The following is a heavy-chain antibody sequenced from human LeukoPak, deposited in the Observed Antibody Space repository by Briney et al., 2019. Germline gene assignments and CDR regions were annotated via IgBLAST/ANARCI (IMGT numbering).Heavy chain of an antibody. CDR1: GFTFSDYA. Sequence: GGSLRLSCAASGFTFSDYAMHWVRQAPGKGLEWVSAISGSGGSTYYADSVKGRFTISRDNSKNTLYLQMNSLRAEDTAVYYCANGPGYTAIDSGIFDYWGQGTLVTVSS. CDR2: ISGSGGST. J-gene: IGHJ4*02. CDR3: ANGPGYTAIDSGIFDY. V-gene: IGHV3-23*01. D-gene: IGHD5-18*01.